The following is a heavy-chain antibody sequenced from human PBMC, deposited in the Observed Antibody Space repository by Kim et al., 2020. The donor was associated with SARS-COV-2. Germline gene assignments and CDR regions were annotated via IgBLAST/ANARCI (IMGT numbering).Heavy chain of an antibody. CDR1: GYTFTSYY. D-gene: IGHD2-2*01. V-gene: IGHV1-46*01. CDR3: AREYCSSTSCHGDYYGMDV. Sequence: AAVNVSCKASGYTFTSYYMHWVRQAPGQGLEWMGIINPSGGSTSYAQKFQGRVTMTRDTSTSTVYMELSSLRSEDTAVYYCAREYCSSTSCHGDYYGMDVWGQGTTVTVSS. J-gene: IGHJ6*02. CDR2: INPSGGST.